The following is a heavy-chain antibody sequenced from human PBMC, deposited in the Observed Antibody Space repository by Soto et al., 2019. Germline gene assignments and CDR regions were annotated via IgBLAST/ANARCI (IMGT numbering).Heavy chain of an antibody. J-gene: IGHJ3*02. D-gene: IGHD4-17*01. V-gene: IGHV1-2*02. Sequence: GASVKVSCKASGYTFTGYYMHWVRQAPGQGLEWMGWINPNSGDTDYAQKFQGRVTMTRNTSISTAYMGLSSLRSEDTAVYYCASSYGDYSVDAFDIWGQGTMVTVSS. CDR2: INPNSGDT. CDR1: GYTFTGYY. CDR3: ASSYGDYSVDAFDI.